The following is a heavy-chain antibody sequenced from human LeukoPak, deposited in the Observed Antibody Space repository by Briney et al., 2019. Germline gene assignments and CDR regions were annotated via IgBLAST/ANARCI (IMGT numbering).Heavy chain of an antibody. J-gene: IGHJ4*02. CDR2: INHSGST. D-gene: IGHD6-19*01. V-gene: IGHV4-34*01. CDR1: GGSFSGYY. Sequence: PSETLSLTCAVYGGSFSGYYWSWIRQPPGKGLEWIGEINHSGSTNYNPSLKSRVTISVDTSKNQFSLKLSSVTAADTAVYYCARRSQWLAYDYWGQGTLVTVSS. CDR3: ARRSQWLAYDY.